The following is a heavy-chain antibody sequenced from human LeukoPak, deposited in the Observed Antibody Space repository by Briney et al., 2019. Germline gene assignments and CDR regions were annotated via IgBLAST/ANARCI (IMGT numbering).Heavy chain of an antibody. J-gene: IGHJ4*02. V-gene: IGHV3-21*01. Sequence: GGSLRLSCAASGFTFSSYSMNWVRQAPGKGLEWVSSISSSSSYIYYADSVKGRFTISRDNAKNSLYLQMNSLRAEDTAVYYCARDFGIIAAAGNFDYWGQGTLVTVSS. D-gene: IGHD6-13*01. CDR3: ARDFGIIAAAGNFDY. CDR2: ISSSSSYI. CDR1: GFTFSSYS.